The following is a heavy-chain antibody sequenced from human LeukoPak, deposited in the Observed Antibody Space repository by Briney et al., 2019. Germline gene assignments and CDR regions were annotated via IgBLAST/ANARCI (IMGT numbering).Heavy chain of an antibody. CDR3: AKGGYSYDSSGHNYFDY. CDR1: GFTFSSYA. D-gene: IGHD3-22*01. CDR2: IRYDGSNR. V-gene: IGHV3-30*02. J-gene: IGHJ4*02. Sequence: GRSLRLSCAASGFTFSSYAMHWVRQAPGKGLEWVAFIRYDGSNRNYADSVKGRFTISRDNSRNTLYLQMNSLRAEDTAVYYCAKGGYSYDSSGHNYFDYWGQGTLVTVSS.